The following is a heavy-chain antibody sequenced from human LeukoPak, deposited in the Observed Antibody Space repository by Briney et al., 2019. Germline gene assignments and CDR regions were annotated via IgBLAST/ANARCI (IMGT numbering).Heavy chain of an antibody. CDR2: ITSGGST. CDR1: GFTLSSYA. Sequence: GGSLRLACAASGFTLSSYAMSWVRQAPGKGLEWVSAITSGGSTYYADSVKGRFTNSRDNSKNTLYLQMNSLRAEDTAVYYCAKSDDSDGFYPDYWGQGALVTVSS. CDR3: AKSDDSDGFYPDY. V-gene: IGHV3-23*01. D-gene: IGHD3-22*01. J-gene: IGHJ4*02.